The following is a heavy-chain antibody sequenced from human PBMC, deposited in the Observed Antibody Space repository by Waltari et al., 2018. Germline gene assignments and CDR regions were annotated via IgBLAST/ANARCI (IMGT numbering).Heavy chain of an antibody. Sequence: EVQLVESGGGLVQPGGSLRLSCAASGFTYSTYWLSWVRKAPGKGLEGVATISGDGGETYYVDAVKGRFTISRDNAKNSLFLQMNSLRVEDTAFYFCARLGRGTADFWGQGTLVIVSS. CDR3: ARLGRGTADF. CDR2: ISGDGGET. D-gene: IGHD1-26*01. V-gene: IGHV3-7*01. CDR1: GFTYSTYW. J-gene: IGHJ4*02.